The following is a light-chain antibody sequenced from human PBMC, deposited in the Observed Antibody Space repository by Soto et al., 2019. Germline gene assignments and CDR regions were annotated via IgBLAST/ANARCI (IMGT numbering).Light chain of an antibody. V-gene: IGKV3-20*01. CDR3: QQYGSSPWT. CDR2: GAS. J-gene: IGKJ1*01. CDR1: QSVSSSY. Sequence: EIVLTQSPGTLSLSPGERATLSCRASQSVSSSYLAWYQQKPGQAPRLLIYGASSRATGIPDRFSGSGSGTDFNLTISRLEPEDFAVYYCQQYGSSPWTFRQGTKVEIK.